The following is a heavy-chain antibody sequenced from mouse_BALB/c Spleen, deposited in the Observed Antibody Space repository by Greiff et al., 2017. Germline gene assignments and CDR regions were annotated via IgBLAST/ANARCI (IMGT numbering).Heavy chain of an antibody. D-gene: IGHD2-14*01. CDR3: TRKYADGYAMDY. J-gene: IGHJ4*01. CDR1: GFTFSSYT. CDR2: ISSGGSYT. Sequence: EVNVVESGGGLVKPGGSLKLSCAASGFTFSSYTMSWVRQTPEKRLEWVATISSGGSYTYYPDSVKGRFTISRDNAKNTLYLQMSSLKSEDTAMYYCTRKYADGYAMDYWGQGTSVTVSS. V-gene: IGHV5-6-4*01.